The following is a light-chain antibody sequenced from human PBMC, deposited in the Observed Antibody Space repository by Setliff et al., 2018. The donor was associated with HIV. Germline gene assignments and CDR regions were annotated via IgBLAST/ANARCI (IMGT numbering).Light chain of an antibody. V-gene: IGLV2-14*01. Sequence: QSALTQPASVSGYPGQSITISCTGTSSDVGGYNYFSWYQQHPGKAPKLMIYEVSNRPSGVSNRFSGSKSGNTASLTISGLQAEDEADYYCSSYTSSSTLYVFGTGTKVT. CDR3: SSYTSSSTLYV. CDR2: EVS. J-gene: IGLJ1*01. CDR1: SSDVGGYNY.